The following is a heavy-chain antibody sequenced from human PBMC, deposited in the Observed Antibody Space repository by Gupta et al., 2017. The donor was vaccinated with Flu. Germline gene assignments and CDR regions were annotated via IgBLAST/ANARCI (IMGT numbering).Heavy chain of an antibody. D-gene: IGHD6-13*01. Sequence: SDTLFLTGAVSGGSISGYYWSWIRQPPGKALEWIGFIYYTGSATYSPSLQSRVTMSVDTSKNQFFLKLTSVTAADTAVYYCARDRVTAATIRWFDPWGQGTLVTVSS. V-gene: IGHV4-59*12. CDR1: GGSISGYY. CDR3: ARDRVTAATIRWFDP. CDR2: IYYTGSA. J-gene: IGHJ5*02.